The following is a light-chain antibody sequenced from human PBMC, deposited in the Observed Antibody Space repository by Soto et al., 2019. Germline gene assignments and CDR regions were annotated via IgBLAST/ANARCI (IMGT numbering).Light chain of an antibody. CDR3: SSFTSINTWV. J-gene: IGLJ3*02. Sequence: QSVLTQPASVSGSLEQSITISCTGSSGDVGGYNYVSWYQQHPGKAPRVIIYDVSNRPPGVSNRFSGSKSGNTASLTISGLQAEDEADYYCSSFTSINTWVFGGGTKLTVL. CDR2: DVS. CDR1: SGDVGGYNY. V-gene: IGLV2-14*03.